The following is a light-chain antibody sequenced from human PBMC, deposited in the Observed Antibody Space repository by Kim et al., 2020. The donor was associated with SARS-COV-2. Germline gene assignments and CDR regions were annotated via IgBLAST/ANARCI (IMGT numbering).Light chain of an antibody. J-gene: IGLJ2*01. CDR3: QAWDSSVV. Sequence: VSVAPEQTASITCSGDKLGDKYACWYQQKPGQSPVLVIYQDSKRPSGIPERFSGSNSGITATLTISGTQAMDEADYYCQAWDSSVVFGGGTQLTVL. CDR1: KLGDKY. CDR2: QDS. V-gene: IGLV3-1*01.